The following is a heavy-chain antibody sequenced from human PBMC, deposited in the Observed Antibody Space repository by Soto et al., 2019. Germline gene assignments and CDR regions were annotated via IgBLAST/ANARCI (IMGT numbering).Heavy chain of an antibody. CDR2: MSKDGRAR. D-gene: IGHD6-13*01. V-gene: IGHV3-7*05. Sequence: EVQLVESGGGLVHPGGSLRLSCEASGFAFGSSWMTWVRQAPGKGLEWVANMSKDGRARAHLDSVTGRFTISRDNAKISLYLQMDSLRAEDAGLYFCARDVSPGSSSLYLDAFDICGQGTMVTVSS. CDR3: ARDVSPGSSSLYLDAFDI. CDR1: GFAFGSSW. J-gene: IGHJ3*02.